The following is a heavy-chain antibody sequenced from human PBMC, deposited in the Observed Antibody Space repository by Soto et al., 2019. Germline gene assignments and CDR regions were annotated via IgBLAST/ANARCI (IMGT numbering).Heavy chain of an antibody. J-gene: IGHJ6*02. Sequence: QVQLVESGGGVVQPGGSLRLSCTASGFTFNTYGMHLVRQVPGKGLEWVAIIWYYGSNKYYADSVKVRFTISRDNSKNTLYMQMNSLRVEDTAVYYCARSDCTGPYCYSWPVNYGVGVLGQGTTVTV. V-gene: IGHV3-33*01. CDR1: GFTFNTYG. CDR2: IWYYGSNK. CDR3: ARSDCTGPYCYSWPVNYGVGV. D-gene: IGHD2-15*01.